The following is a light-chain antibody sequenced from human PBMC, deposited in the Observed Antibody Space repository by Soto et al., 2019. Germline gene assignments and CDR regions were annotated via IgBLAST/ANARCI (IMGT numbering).Light chain of an antibody. J-gene: IGLJ2*01. CDR1: FSNIGSNT. CDR2: TTN. V-gene: IGLV1-44*01. CDR3: AAWDDSLSSPV. Sequence: HSVLTQPPSASGTPGRRVTISCSGTFSNIGSNTVNWYQQLPGTAPKLLIFTTNQRPSGVPDRFSGSKSGTSASLAISGLQSGDEADYYCAAWDDSLSSPVFGGGTKLTVL.